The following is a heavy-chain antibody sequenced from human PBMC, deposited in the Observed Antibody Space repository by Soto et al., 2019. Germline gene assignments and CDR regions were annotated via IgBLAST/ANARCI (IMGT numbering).Heavy chain of an antibody. Sequence: ASVKVSCKASGGTFSSYAISWARQAPGQGLEWMGGIIPIFGTANYAQKFQGRVTITADESTSTAYMELSSLRSEDTAVYYCARSGGSTVTTHYYYYYYGMDVWGQGTTVTVSS. V-gene: IGHV1-69*13. CDR3: ARSGGSTVTTHYYYYYYGMDV. CDR2: IIPIFGTA. J-gene: IGHJ6*02. D-gene: IGHD4-17*01. CDR1: GGTFSSYA.